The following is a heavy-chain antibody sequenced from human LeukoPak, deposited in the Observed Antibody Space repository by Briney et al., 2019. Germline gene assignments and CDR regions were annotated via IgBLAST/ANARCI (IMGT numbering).Heavy chain of an antibody. V-gene: IGHV3-7*01. J-gene: IGHJ4*02. Sequence: PGGSLRLSCAASRFTFSNYWMNWIRQAPGKRLEWVANIKQDGSEQSYVDSVKGRFTISRDNAKNSLYLQINALRAEDTAVYYCATSRDGSKYRELSHWGQGTLVTVSS. CDR2: IKQDGSEQ. CDR3: ATSRDGSKYRELSH. D-gene: IGHD5-24*01. CDR1: RFTFSNYW.